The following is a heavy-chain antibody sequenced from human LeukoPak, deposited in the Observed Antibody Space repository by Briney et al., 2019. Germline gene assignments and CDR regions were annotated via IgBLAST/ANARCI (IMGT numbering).Heavy chain of an antibody. CDR3: ARVTGYMVEDYFDY. V-gene: IGHV4-39*07. CDR1: GGSISSSSYY. D-gene: IGHD6-13*01. Sequence: SETLSLTCTVSGGSISSSSYYWGWIRQPPGKGLEWIGSIYYSGSTYYNPSLKSRVTISVDTSKNHFSLRLSSVTAADTAVYYCARVTGYMVEDYFDYWGQGTLVTVSS. J-gene: IGHJ4*02. CDR2: IYYSGST.